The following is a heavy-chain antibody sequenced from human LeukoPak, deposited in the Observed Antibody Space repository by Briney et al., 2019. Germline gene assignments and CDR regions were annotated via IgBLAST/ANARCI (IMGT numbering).Heavy chain of an antibody. CDR3: AKCPEPSNCGGGSCYSDEPYYYYGMDV. CDR2: ISGSGGST. CDR1: GFTFSSYA. V-gene: IGHV3-23*01. J-gene: IGHJ6*02. Sequence: PGGSLRLSCAASGFTFSSYAMSWVRQAPGKGLEWVSAISGSGGSTYYADSVKGRFTISRDNSKNTLYLQMNSLRAEDTAVYYCAKCPEPSNCGGGSCYSDEPYYYYGMDVWGQGTTVTVSS. D-gene: IGHD2-15*01.